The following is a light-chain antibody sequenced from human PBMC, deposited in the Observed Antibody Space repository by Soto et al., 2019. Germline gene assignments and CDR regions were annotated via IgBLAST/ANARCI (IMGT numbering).Light chain of an antibody. V-gene: IGKV3-20*01. Sequence: EIVLTQSPGTLSFSPGERATLSCRASQSVSSDYLAWYQQKPGQAPRLLIYGASSRATGIPDRFSGSGSGTDFTLTGSRLEPEDFAVVYCQQYGSSPPTFGQGTKVEIK. J-gene: IGKJ2*01. CDR1: QSVSSDY. CDR2: GAS. CDR3: QQYGSSPPT.